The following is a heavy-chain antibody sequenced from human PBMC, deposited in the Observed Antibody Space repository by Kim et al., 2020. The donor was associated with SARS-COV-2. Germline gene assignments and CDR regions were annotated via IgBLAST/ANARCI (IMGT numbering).Heavy chain of an antibody. CDR1: GFTFSSYA. Sequence: GGSLRLSCAASGFTFSSYAMSWVRQAPGKGLEWVSAISGSGGSTYYADSVKGRFTISRDNSKNTLYLQMNSLRAEDTAVYYCAKDRSQPYYDILTGYFDYWGQGTLVTVSS. J-gene: IGHJ4*02. V-gene: IGHV3-23*01. CDR3: AKDRSQPYYDILTGYFDY. D-gene: IGHD3-9*01. CDR2: ISGSGGST.